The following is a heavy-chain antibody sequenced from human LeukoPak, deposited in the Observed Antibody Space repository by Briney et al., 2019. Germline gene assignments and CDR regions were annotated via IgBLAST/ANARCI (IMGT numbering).Heavy chain of an antibody. Sequence: SETLSLTCAVYGGSFSGYYWSWIRQPPGKGLEWIGEINHSGSTNYNPSLKSRVTISVDTSKNQFSLKLSSVTAADTAVYYCARAWAYDFWSGYYKSWGQGTLVTVSS. CDR1: GGSFSGYY. D-gene: IGHD3-3*01. CDR3: ARAWAYDFWSGYYKS. J-gene: IGHJ5*02. CDR2: INHSGST. V-gene: IGHV4-34*01.